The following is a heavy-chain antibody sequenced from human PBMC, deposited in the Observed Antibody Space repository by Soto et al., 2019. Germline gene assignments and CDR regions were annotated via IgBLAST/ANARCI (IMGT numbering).Heavy chain of an antibody. J-gene: IGHJ6*02. Sequence: PGESLNTSCKGSGYSFTSYWISWVREMPGKGLERMGRIDPSDSYTNYSPSFQGHVTISADKSISTAYLQWSSLKASDTAMYYCARQGIAVAGQYYYYGMDVWGQGTTVTVSS. CDR1: GYSFTSYW. D-gene: IGHD6-19*01. CDR2: IDPSDSYT. V-gene: IGHV5-10-1*01. CDR3: ARQGIAVAGQYYYYGMDV.